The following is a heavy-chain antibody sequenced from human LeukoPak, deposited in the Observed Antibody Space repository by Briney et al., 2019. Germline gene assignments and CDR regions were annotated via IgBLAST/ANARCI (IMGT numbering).Heavy chain of an antibody. CDR3: AKDRVRNDYGDYGVHLTLLFDY. V-gene: IGHV3-30*04. J-gene: IGHJ4*02. CDR1: GFTFSSYA. Sequence: GGSLRLSCAASGFTFSSYAMHWVRQAPGKGLEWVAVISYDGSNKYYADSVKGRFTISRDNSKNTLYLQMNSLRAEDTAVYYCAKDRVRNDYGDYGVHLTLLFDYWGQGTLVTVSS. CDR2: ISYDGSNK. D-gene: IGHD4-17*01.